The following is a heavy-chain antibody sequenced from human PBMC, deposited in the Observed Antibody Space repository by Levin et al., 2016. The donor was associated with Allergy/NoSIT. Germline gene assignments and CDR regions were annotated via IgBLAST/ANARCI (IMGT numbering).Heavy chain of an antibody. CDR3: ARSTRPLAPQAFDI. J-gene: IGHJ3*02. V-gene: IGHV5-51*01. CDR2: IYPGDSDT. Sequence: VRQMPGKGLEWMGIIYPGDSDTRYSPSFQGQVTISADKSISTAYLQWSSLKASDTAMYYCARSTRPLAPQAFDIWGRRDEWSPSPQ. D-gene: IGHD1-1*01.